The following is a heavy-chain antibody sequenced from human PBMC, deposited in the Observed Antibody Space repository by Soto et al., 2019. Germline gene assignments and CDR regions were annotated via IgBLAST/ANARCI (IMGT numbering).Heavy chain of an antibody. D-gene: IGHD6-13*01. V-gene: IGHV3-7*01. Sequence: RLSCAASGFTFSSSCMSWVRQAAGKGLEGVANIKQDGSEKYYVDSVKGRFTISRDNAKNSLYLQMNSLRAEDTAVYYCARRITAAGAYDYWGQGTLVTVSS. CDR1: GFTFSSSC. CDR2: IKQDGSEK. CDR3: ARRITAAGAYDY. J-gene: IGHJ4*02.